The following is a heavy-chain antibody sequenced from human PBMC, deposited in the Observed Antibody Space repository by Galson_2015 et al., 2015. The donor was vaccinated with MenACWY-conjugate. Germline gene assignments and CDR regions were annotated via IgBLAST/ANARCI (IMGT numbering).Heavy chain of an antibody. CDR2: IRSKAYGGTT. V-gene: IGHV3-49*03. CDR1: GFTFGDFA. CDR3: TRSSITMVRGVIGYYYYGMDV. Sequence: SLRLSCAASGFTFGDFAMSWFRQAPGKGLEWVGFIRSKAYGGTTEYAASVKGRFTISRDDSKSIAYLQMNSLKTEDTAVYYCTRSSITMVRGVIGYYYYGMDVWGQGTTVTVSS. J-gene: IGHJ6*02. D-gene: IGHD3-10*01.